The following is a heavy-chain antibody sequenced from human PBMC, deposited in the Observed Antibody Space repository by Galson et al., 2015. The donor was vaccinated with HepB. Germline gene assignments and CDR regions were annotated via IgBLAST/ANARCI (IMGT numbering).Heavy chain of an antibody. CDR1: GFTFSSYA. J-gene: IGHJ4*02. V-gene: IGHV3-30*04. CDR2: ISYDRSNK. D-gene: IGHD3-10*01. Sequence: SLRLSCAASGFTFSSYAMHWVRQAPGKGLEWVAVISYDRSNKYYADSVKGRFTISRDNSKNTLYLQMNSLRAEDTAVYYCARDRDLPYGAPDYWGQGTLVTVSS. CDR3: ARDRDLPYGAPDY.